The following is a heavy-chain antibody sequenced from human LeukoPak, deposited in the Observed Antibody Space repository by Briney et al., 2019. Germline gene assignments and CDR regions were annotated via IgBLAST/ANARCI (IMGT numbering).Heavy chain of an antibody. D-gene: IGHD3-10*01. CDR3: ARSTRWFGEPTYYYYYMDV. CDR1: GGSISSGSYY. J-gene: IGHJ6*03. CDR2: IYTSGST. V-gene: IGHV4-61*02. Sequence: SQTLSLTCTVSGGSISSGSYYWSWIRRPAGKGLEWIGRIYTSGSTNYNPSLKSRVTISVDTSKNQFSLKLSSVTAADTAVYYCARSTRWFGEPTYYYYYMDVWGKGTTVTISS.